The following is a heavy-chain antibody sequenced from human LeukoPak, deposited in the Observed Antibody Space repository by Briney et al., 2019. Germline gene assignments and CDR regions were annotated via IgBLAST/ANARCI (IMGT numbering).Heavy chain of an antibody. CDR1: GFTFSSNA. CDR2: ISGSGGNT. V-gene: IGHV3-23*01. D-gene: IGHD6-19*01. CDR3: AKAVGSGWRYYFDY. Sequence: GGSLRLSCAASGFTFSSNAMIRVRQAPGKGLEWVSVISGSGGNTYYADSVKGRLTISRDNSKNTLYLQMNGLRAEDTAVYYCAKAVGSGWRYYFDYWGQGTLVTVSS. J-gene: IGHJ4*02.